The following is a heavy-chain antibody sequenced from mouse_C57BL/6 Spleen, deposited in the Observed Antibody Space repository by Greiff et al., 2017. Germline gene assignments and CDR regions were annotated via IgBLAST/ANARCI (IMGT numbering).Heavy chain of an antibody. V-gene: IGHV1-63*01. CDR1: GYTFTNYW. J-gene: IGHJ4*01. CDR2: IYPGGGYT. CDR3: ARHYGSSPYYYAMDY. Sequence: QVQLQQSGAELVRPGTSVKMSCKASGYTFTNYWIGWAKQRPGHGLEWIGDIYPGGGYTNYNEKFKGKATLTADNSSSTAYMQFSSLTSEDSAIYYCARHYGSSPYYYAMDYWGQGTSVTVSS. D-gene: IGHD1-1*01.